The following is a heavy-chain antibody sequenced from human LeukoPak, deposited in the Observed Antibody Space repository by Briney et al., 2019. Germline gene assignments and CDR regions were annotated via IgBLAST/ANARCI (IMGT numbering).Heavy chain of an antibody. CDR3: ARDRPSVGATLGYAFDI. V-gene: IGHV1-2*02. D-gene: IGHD1-26*01. Sequence: GASVKVSCKASGYTFTGYYMHWVRQAPGQGLEWMGWINPNSGGTNYAQKFQGRVTMTRDTSISTAYMELSRLRSGDTAVYYCARDRPSVGATLGYAFDIWGQGTMVTVSS. CDR2: INPNSGGT. J-gene: IGHJ3*02. CDR1: GYTFTGYY.